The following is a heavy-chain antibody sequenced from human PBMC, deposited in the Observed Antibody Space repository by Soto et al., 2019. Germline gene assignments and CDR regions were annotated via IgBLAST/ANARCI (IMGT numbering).Heavy chain of an antibody. CDR3: ARAPPRGIAETGTWGYGMDV. J-gene: IGHJ6*02. CDR2: ISYDGSNK. D-gene: IGHD6-13*01. CDR1: GFSFSSYS. Sequence: GGSLRLSCAASGFSFSSYSMHWVRQAPGKGLEWVAVISYDGSNKYYADSVKGRFTITRDSSKNTVSLQMNSLRLEDTAVYYCARAPPRGIAETGTWGYGMDVCGQGPTVTVSS. V-gene: IGHV3-30*04.